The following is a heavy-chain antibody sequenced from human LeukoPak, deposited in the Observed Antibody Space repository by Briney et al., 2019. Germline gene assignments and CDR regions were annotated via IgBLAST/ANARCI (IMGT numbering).Heavy chain of an antibody. D-gene: IGHD2-8*01. J-gene: IGHJ4*02. CDR2: ISSSSSYI. Sequence: GGSLRLSCAASGFTFSSYSMNWVRQAPGRGLEWGSSISSSSSYIYYADSVKGRFTISRDNAKNSLYLQMNSLRAEDTAVYYCAREGGGVLMVYAFDYWGQGTLVTVSS. CDR3: AREGGGVLMVYAFDY. V-gene: IGHV3-21*01. CDR1: GFTFSSYS.